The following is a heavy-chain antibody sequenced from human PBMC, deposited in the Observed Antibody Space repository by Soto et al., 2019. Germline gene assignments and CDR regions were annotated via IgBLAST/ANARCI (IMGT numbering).Heavy chain of an antibody. J-gene: IGHJ5*02. CDR1: GFTFSSYA. Sequence: GGSLRLSCAASGFTFSSYAMSWVRQAPGKGLEWVSSITYSTGSTNYAESVKGRFTISRDNSKNTLYLQMNSLRADDTAVYHCAEIGNWFDPWGQGTLVTVSS. D-gene: IGHD1-26*01. V-gene: IGHV3-23*01. CDR2: ITYSTGST. CDR3: AEIGNWFDP.